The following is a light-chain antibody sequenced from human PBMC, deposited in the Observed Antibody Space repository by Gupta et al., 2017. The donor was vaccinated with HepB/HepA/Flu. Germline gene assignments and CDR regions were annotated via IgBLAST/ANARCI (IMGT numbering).Light chain of an antibody. V-gene: IGKV3-20*01. CDR3: QQEGSSSFT. J-gene: IGKJ3*01. Sequence: DIVLTQSPGTLSLSPGERATLSCRASQSVSSNYLAWYQQKPGQAPRLLIYGASSRASGIPDRFSGSGSGTDFTLTISRREPEDFAVYYCQQEGSSSFTFGPGTKVDIK. CDR1: QSVSSNY. CDR2: GAS.